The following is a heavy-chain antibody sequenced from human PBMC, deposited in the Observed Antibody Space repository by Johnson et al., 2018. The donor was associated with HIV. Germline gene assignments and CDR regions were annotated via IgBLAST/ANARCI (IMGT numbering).Heavy chain of an antibody. CDR2: IDWNGGNS. J-gene: IGHJ3*02. D-gene: IGHD3-16*02. Sequence: VQVVESGGSVVRPGGSLRLSCEASGFSFDDYGMSWVRQAPGKGLEWVSGIDWNGGNSGYADSVKGRFTISRDNAKNSLYLQMNSLRAEDTALYYCARDRGWGVIDAFDIWGQGTMVSVSS. V-gene: IGHV3-20*04. CDR1: GFSFDDYG. CDR3: ARDRGWGVIDAFDI.